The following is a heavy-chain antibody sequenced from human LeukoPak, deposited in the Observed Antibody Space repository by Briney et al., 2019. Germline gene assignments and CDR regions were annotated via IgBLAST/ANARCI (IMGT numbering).Heavy chain of an antibody. Sequence: SETLSLTCIVSGGSISSGGYYWSWIRQHPGKGLEWIGYIYYSGSTYYNPSLKSRVTISVDTSKNQFSLKLSSVTAADTAVYYCARAYDILTGYGYFDYWGQGTLVTVSS. J-gene: IGHJ4*02. V-gene: IGHV4-31*03. CDR1: GGSISSGGYY. D-gene: IGHD3-9*01. CDR3: ARAYDILTGYGYFDY. CDR2: IYYSGST.